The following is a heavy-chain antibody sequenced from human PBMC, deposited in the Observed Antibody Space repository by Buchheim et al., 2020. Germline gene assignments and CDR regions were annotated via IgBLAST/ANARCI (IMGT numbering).Heavy chain of an antibody. J-gene: IGHJ4*02. CDR2: VNPMGGVT. V-gene: IGHV1-46*01. D-gene: IGHD1-26*01. Sequence: QVQLVQSGAEVKKPGASVKVSCKTSGYTFTVYYMNWVRQAPGQRLEWMGIVNPMGGVTSYAPNFQGRITMTRDTSTSTFYMELSSLRYEDTAVYYCARVGDGSGRYFDYWGQGTL. CDR1: GYTFTVYY. CDR3: ARVGDGSGRYFDY.